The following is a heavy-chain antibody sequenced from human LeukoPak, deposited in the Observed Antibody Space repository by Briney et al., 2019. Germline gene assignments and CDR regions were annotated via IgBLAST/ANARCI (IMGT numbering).Heavy chain of an antibody. D-gene: IGHD2-15*01. CDR1: GGSFSGYY. CDR3: ARGRLRYCSGGSCPSTSFDY. V-gene: IGHV4-34*01. J-gene: IGHJ4*02. Sequence: SSETLSLTCAVYGGSFSGYYWSWIRQPPGKGLEWIGEINHSGSTNYNPSLKSRVTISVDTSKNQFSLKLSSVTAADTAVYYWARGRLRYCSGGSCPSTSFDYWGQGTLVTVSS. CDR2: INHSGST.